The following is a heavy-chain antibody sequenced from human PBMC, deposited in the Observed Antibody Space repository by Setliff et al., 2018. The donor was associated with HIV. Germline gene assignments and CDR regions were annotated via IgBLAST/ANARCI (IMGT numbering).Heavy chain of an antibody. CDR1: GGSFTDYY. J-gene: IGHJ6*03. D-gene: IGHD3-10*01. CDR3: ASLDGSESPYIYYYYMDV. CDR2: INYRGNT. V-gene: IGHV4-34*01. Sequence: FTDIGGSFTDYYWIWIRQPPGKGLEWIGSINYRGNTYYNPSLKSRAAISVDTSKNQISLKLSSATAADTAVYYCASLDGSESPYIYYYYMDVWGEGTAVTVSS.